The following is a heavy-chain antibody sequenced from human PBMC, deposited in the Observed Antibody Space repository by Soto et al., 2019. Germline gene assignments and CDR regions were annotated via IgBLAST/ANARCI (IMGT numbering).Heavy chain of an antibody. V-gene: IGHV4-34*01. CDR2: INHSGST. Sequence: SETLSLTCAVYGGSFSGYYWSWIRQPPGKGLEWIGEINHSGSTNYNPSLKSQVTISVDTSKNQFSLKLSSVTAADTAVYYCARGENYGDYGGAFDIWGQGTMVTVSS. J-gene: IGHJ3*02. CDR3: ARGENYGDYGGAFDI. D-gene: IGHD4-17*01. CDR1: GGSFSGYY.